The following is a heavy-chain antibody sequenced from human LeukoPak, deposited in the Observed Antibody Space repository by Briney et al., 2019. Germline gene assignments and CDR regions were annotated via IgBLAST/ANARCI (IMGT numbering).Heavy chain of an antibody. CDR1: GFTVSSNY. D-gene: IGHD3-10*01. J-gene: IGHJ6*03. Sequence: GGSLRLSCAASGFTVSSNYMSWVRQAPGKGLEWVSVIYSGGSTYYADSVKGRFTISRDNSKNTLYLQMNSLRAEDTAVYYCAMGGYGSGSYFSYYYYMDVWGKGTTVTVSS. V-gene: IGHV3-66*02. CDR2: IYSGGST. CDR3: AMGGYGSGSYFSYYYYMDV.